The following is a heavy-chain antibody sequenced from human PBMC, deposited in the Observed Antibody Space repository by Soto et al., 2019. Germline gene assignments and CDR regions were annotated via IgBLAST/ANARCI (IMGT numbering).Heavy chain of an antibody. Sequence: QITLKESGPALVKPTQTLTLTCTFSGFSLTTRGVGVGWIRQPPRKALEWLALIYWDDDRRYSPSLKSRLTXTXATSKNQVVLTMTNMGPVDTATYYCAHRRTGDLIDYFGQGTLVTVSS. CDR3: AHRRTGDLIDY. J-gene: IGHJ4*02. D-gene: IGHD2-21*01. CDR1: GFSLTTRGVG. CDR2: IYWDDDR. V-gene: IGHV2-5*02.